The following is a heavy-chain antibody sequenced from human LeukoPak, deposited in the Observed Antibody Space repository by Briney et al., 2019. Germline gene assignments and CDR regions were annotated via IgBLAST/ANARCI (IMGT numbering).Heavy chain of an antibody. CDR1: GYSFTSYW. V-gene: IGHV5-51*06. D-gene: IGHD1/OR15-1a*01. CDR3: ASSVSQTRFDY. J-gene: IGHJ4*02. Sequence: GESLKISCEGSGYSFTSYWIGWVRQMPGKGLECMGIIYPGDSDTRYSPSFQGQVTISADKSISTAYLQWSSLKASDTAMYYCASSVSQTRFDYWGQGTQVTASS. CDR2: IYPGDSDT.